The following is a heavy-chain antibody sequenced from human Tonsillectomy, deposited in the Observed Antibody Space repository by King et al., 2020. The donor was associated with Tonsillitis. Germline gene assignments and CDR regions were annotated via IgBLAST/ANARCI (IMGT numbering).Heavy chain of an antibody. J-gene: IGHJ6*02. Sequence: VQLVQSGGGLIQPGGSLRLSCAASGFTVSSNYMSWVRQAPGKGLEWVSFIYSGGSTFYADSVKGRFTISRDNSKNTLYLQVNSLRAEDTAVYYCATRSIPYYYYAMDVWGQGTTVTVSS. V-gene: IGHV3-53*01. CDR1: GFTVSSNY. CDR2: IYSGGST. CDR3: ATRSIPYYYYAMDV.